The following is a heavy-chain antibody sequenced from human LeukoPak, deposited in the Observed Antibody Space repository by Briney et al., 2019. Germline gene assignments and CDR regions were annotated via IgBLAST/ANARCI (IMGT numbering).Heavy chain of an antibody. Sequence: ASVKVSCKASGYTFTGYFMHWVRQAPGQGLEWMGWINPNSGGTNYAQRFQGRVTMTGDTSISTAYMDLSSLRPEDTAFYYCAKDNYDILTGTIWGYFDLWGRGTLVTVSS. J-gene: IGHJ2*01. CDR3: AKDNYDILTGTIWGYFDL. CDR1: GYTFTGYF. V-gene: IGHV1-2*02. D-gene: IGHD3-9*01. CDR2: INPNSGGT.